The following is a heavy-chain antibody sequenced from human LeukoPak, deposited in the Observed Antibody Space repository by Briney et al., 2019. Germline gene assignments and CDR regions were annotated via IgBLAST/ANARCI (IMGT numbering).Heavy chain of an antibody. D-gene: IGHD1-26*01. CDR1: GGSFSCYY. CDR2: INHSGST. J-gene: IGHJ4*02. CDR3: ARGRPGIVGASEGPYYFDC. V-gene: IGHV4-34*01. Sequence: PSETLSLTCAVYGGSFSCYYWSWIRQPPGKGLEWIGEINHSGSTNYNPSLKSRVTISVDTSKNQFSLKLSSVTAADTAVYYCARGRPGIVGASEGPYYFDCWGQGTLVTVSS.